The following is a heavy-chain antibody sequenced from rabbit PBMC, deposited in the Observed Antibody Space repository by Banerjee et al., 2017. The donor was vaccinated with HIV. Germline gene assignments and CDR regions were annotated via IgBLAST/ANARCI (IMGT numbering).Heavy chain of an antibody. J-gene: IGHJ4*01. CDR1: GIDFSSHYY. CDR3: ARDRWSGYAGYGRFNL. CDR2: IATGSGST. V-gene: IGHV1S45*01. D-gene: IGHD7-1*01. Sequence: QQQLEESGGGLVKPGGTLTLTCKASGIDFSSHYYMCWVRQAPGKGLEWSGCIATGSGSTYYASWAKGRFTISKTSSTTVTLQMTSLTAADTATYFCARDRWSGYAGYGRFNLWGQGTLVTVS.